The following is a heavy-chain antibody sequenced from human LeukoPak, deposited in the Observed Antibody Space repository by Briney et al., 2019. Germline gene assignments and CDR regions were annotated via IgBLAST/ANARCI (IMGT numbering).Heavy chain of an antibody. CDR2: INPNSGDT. D-gene: IGHD5-18*01. CDR3: ARGQYRYAVDY. J-gene: IGHJ4*02. Sequence: VASVKVSRKASGYGFPAKYMHWVRQAPGQGLEWMGWINPNSGDTTFAQKFQDRGTMTRDTSISTAYMELSSLTSDDTAVYYCARGQYRYAVDYWGQGTLVTVSS. V-gene: IGHV1-2*02. CDR1: GYGFPAKY.